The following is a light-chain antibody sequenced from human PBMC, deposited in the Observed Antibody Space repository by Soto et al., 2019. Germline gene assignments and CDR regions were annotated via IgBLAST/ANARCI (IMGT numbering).Light chain of an antibody. Sequence: DIQITQSPSTPSASVGDRVPITCRASQSINNWLAWYKQKPGKAPKFMIYDASNLESGVPSRFSGSASGTEVTLTISSLKYDDGATYYCQQYDNYTLTFGGGTKVDIK. CDR2: DAS. V-gene: IGKV1-5*01. CDR1: QSINNW. J-gene: IGKJ4*01. CDR3: QQYDNYTLT.